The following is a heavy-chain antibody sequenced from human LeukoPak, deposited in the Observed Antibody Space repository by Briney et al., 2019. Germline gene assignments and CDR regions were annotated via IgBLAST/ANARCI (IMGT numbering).Heavy chain of an antibody. CDR1: GFTFSSYG. CDR2: IRYDGSNK. J-gene: IGHJ4*02. V-gene: IGHV3-30*02. CDR3: AKDRTPYCSSTSCPFGY. D-gene: IGHD2-2*01. Sequence: GGSLRLSCVASGFTFSSYGMHWVRQAPGKGLEWVAFIRYDGSNKYYADSVKGRFTISRDNSKNTLYLQMNSLRAEDTAVYYCAKDRTPYCSSTSCPFGYWGQGTLVTVSS.